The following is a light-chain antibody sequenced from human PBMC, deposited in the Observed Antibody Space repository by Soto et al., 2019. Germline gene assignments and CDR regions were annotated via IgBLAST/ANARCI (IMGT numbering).Light chain of an antibody. J-gene: IGLJ3*02. CDR1: SANIGARS. Sequence: QSVLTQPPSVSAAPGQKVSISCSGSSANIGARSVSWYQQLPRTAPKLLIYDNSERPSGIPDRFSASKSGTSATLGITGLQTGDEADYYCGAWDNSLGGVVFGGGTKLTVL. V-gene: IGLV1-51*01. CDR3: GAWDNSLGGVV. CDR2: DNS.